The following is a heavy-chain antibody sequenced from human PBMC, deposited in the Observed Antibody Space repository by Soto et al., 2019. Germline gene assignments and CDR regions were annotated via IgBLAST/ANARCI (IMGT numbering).Heavy chain of an antibody. CDR2: IYYSGST. CDR3: ARQIKSGGITIFGVVILNPGFDY. D-gene: IGHD3-3*01. Sequence: SETLSLTCTVSGGSISSSSYYWGWIRQPPGKGLEWIGSIYYSGSTYYNPSLKSRVTISVDTSKNQFSLKLSSVTAADTAVYYCARQIKSGGITIFGVVILNPGFDYWGQGTLVTVSS. J-gene: IGHJ4*02. V-gene: IGHV4-39*01. CDR1: GGSISSSSYY.